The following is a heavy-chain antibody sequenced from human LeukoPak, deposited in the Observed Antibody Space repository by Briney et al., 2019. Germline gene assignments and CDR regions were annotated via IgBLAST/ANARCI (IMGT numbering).Heavy chain of an antibody. CDR1: GFTFSSHG. J-gene: IGHJ4*02. Sequence: GGSLRLSCAASGFTFSSHGMSWVRQTPGKGLEWVSTISSSGGNTYYADSVKGRFTISRDNSKNTLYLQMNSLRAEDTAVYYCARGGKQQPFDYWGQGTLVTVSS. CDR3: ARGGKQQPFDY. V-gene: IGHV3-23*01. D-gene: IGHD6-13*01. CDR2: ISSSGGNT.